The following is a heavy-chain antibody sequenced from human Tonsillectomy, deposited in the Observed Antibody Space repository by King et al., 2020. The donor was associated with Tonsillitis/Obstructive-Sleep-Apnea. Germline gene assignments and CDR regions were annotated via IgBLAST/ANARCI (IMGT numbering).Heavy chain of an antibody. J-gene: IGHJ4*02. V-gene: IGHV4-30-2*01. Sequence: LQLQDSGAGLEKPSQTLSLTCAVSGASISRGTYSWSWIRQPAGKGLEWMGYIYHSGSTYYNPSLKSRVTISVDRSKNQFSLKLSSVTAADTAVYYCARVVPGSSGYYFDYWGQGTLVTVSS. D-gene: IGHD3-22*01. CDR1: GASISRGTYS. CDR2: IYHSGST. CDR3: ARVVPGSSGYYFDY.